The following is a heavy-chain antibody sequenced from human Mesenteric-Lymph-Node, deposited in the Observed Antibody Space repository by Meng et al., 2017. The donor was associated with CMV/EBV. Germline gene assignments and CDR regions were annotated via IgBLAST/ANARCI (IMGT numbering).Heavy chain of an antibody. D-gene: IGHD2-21*01. CDR1: GFTFGDYA. Sequence: GGSLRLSCTASGFTFGDYAMSWVRQAPGKGLEWVGFIRSKAYGGTTEYAASVKGRFTISRDDSKSLAYLQMNSLNTEDTAVYYCTRSPEGLDYYYGMDVWGQGTTVTVSS. J-gene: IGHJ6*02. CDR3: TRSPEGLDYYYGMDV. V-gene: IGHV3-49*04. CDR2: IRSKAYGGTT.